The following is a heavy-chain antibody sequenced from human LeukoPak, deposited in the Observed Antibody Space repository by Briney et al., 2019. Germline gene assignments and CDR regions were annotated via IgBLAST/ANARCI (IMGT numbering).Heavy chain of an antibody. CDR3: ASTEALR. CDR2: ISYDGSNK. CDR1: GFTFSSYA. V-gene: IGHV3-30*04. J-gene: IGHJ4*02. D-gene: IGHD4-17*01. Sequence: GGSLRLSCAASGFTFSSYAMHWVRQAPGKGLEWVAVISYDGSNKYYADPVKGRFTISRDNSKNTLYLQMNSLRAEDTAVYYCASTEALRWGQGTLVTVSS.